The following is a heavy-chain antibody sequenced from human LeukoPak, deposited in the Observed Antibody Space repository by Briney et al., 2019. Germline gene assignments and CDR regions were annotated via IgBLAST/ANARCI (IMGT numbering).Heavy chain of an antibody. CDR2: ISSSSSTI. J-gene: IGHJ5*02. CDR3: ARESAGRGFDP. V-gene: IGHV3-48*04. CDR1: GFTFSSYS. Sequence: GGSLRLSCAASGFTFSSYSMNWVRQAPGKGLEWVSYISSSSSTIYYADSVKGRFTISRDNAKNSLYLQMNSLRAEDTAVYYCARESAGRGFDPWGQGTLVTVSS.